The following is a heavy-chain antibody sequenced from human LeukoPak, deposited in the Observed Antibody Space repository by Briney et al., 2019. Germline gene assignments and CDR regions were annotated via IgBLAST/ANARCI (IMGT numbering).Heavy chain of an antibody. CDR2: IYYSGST. CDR1: GGSISSYY. J-gene: IGHJ4*02. D-gene: IGHD4-17*01. Sequence: SETLSLTCTVSGGSISSYYWSWIRQPPGKGLEWIGYIYYSGSTNYNPSLKSRVTISVDTSKNQFSLKLSSVTAADTAVYYCARLLYGDSRFDYWGQGTLVTVSS. CDR3: ARLLYGDSRFDY. V-gene: IGHV4-59*01.